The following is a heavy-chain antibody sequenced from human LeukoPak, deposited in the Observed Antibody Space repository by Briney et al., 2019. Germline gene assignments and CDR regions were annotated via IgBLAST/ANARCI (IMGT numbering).Heavy chain of an antibody. CDR3: AREGATVSGTMDY. CDR1: VVTFRAYR. CDR2: ISTGRSHI. Sequence: GGALRLSCAASVVTFRAYRMNCGRDGPGKGVQWVSYISTGRSHIYYTDSVKGRFTISRDNAKNSLYLQMTGLRVDDTAVYYCAREGATVSGTMDYWGQGTLVTVSS. J-gene: IGHJ4*02. V-gene: IGHV3-21*06. D-gene: IGHD1-26*01.